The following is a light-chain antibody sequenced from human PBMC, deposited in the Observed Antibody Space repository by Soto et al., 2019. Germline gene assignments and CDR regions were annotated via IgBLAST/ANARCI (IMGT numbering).Light chain of an antibody. Sequence: DIQMTQSPSSLSASVGDRVTITCRASQNIDTYLNWYQHKPGEAPRSLIYAASTLQSGVPSRFSGSGSGTDFTLTISSLHPEDFATYYCQQGYSSPQTFGQGTKLEIK. CDR3: QQGYSSPQT. CDR1: QNIDTY. V-gene: IGKV1-39*01. J-gene: IGKJ2*01. CDR2: AAS.